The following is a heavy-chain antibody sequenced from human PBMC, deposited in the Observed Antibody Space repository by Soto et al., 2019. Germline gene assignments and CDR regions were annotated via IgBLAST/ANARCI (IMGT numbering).Heavy chain of an antibody. Sequence: PSETLSLTCTVSGGSISRYYWSWIRQPPGKGLEWIGYMYNTGSTFYNPSLKSRVTISVDTSKNQFSLKLSSVTAADTAVHYCAREAAGILNWFDPWGQGTLVTVSS. CDR2: MYNTGST. CDR1: GGSISRYY. CDR3: AREAAGILNWFDP. D-gene: IGHD6-25*01. V-gene: IGHV4-59*12. J-gene: IGHJ5*02.